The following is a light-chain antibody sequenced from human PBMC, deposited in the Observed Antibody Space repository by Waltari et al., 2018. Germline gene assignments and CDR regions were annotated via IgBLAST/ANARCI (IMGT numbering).Light chain of an antibody. CDR3: QHYLRLPVT. Sequence: EIVLTQSPGTLSLSPGVRATLSCRASQSISRTLVWYQKKPGQAPRLLIYAAATRATGIPDRFSGSGSGTDFCLTISRLEPEDFAVYYCQHYLRLPVTFGQGTKVEIK. V-gene: IGKV3-20*01. CDR2: AAA. CDR1: QSISRT. J-gene: IGKJ1*01.